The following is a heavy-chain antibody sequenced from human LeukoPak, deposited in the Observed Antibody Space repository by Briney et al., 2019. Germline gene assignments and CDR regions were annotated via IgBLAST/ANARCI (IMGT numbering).Heavy chain of an antibody. CDR2: INGDGRNI. V-gene: IGHV3-74*01. Sequence: SGGSLRLSCVASGFTFSSYWMHWVRQDPRKGLVWVSRINGDGRNINYADSVRGRFTISRDNAKNTLYLQMNSLRAEDTAVYYCATMVGYCSSTSCYTFDYWGQGTLVTVSS. J-gene: IGHJ4*02. CDR3: ATMVGYCSSTSCYTFDY. CDR1: GFTFSSYW. D-gene: IGHD2-2*02.